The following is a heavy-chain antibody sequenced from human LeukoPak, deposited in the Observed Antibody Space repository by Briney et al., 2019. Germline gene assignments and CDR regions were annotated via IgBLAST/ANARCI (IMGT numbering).Heavy chain of an antibody. V-gene: IGHV4-30-2*01. J-gene: IGHJ3*02. D-gene: IGHD2-21*01. CDR2: IYHSGST. Sequence: PSQTLSLTCTVSGGSISSGGYYWGWIRQPPGKGLEWIGYIYHSGSTYYNPSLKSRVTISVDRSKNQFSLKLSSVTAADTAVYYCARDPLTLAYCGGDCYPRAFDIWGQGTMVTVSS. CDR3: ARDPLTLAYCGGDCYPRAFDI. CDR1: GGSISSGGYY.